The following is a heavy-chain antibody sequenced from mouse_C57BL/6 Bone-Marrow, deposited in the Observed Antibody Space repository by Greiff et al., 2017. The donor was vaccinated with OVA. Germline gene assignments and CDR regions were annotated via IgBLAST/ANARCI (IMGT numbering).Heavy chain of an antibody. Sequence: VQLQQPGAELVKPGASVKLSCKASGYTFTSYWMHWVKQRPGQGLEWIGMIHPNSGSTNYNEKFKSKATLTVDKSSSTAYMQLSSLTSEDSAVYYCAREGWLRRAWFAYWGQGTLVTVSA. J-gene: IGHJ3*01. V-gene: IGHV1-64*01. CDR2: IHPNSGST. D-gene: IGHD2-2*01. CDR3: AREGWLRRAWFAY. CDR1: GYTFTSYW.